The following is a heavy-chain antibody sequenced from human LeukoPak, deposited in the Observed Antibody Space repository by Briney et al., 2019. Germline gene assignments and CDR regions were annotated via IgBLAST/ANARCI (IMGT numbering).Heavy chain of an antibody. D-gene: IGHD6-19*01. V-gene: IGHV5-51*01. CDR1: GYSFTSYW. Sequence: GESLKISCKGSGYSFTSYWIGWVRQMPGKGLEWMGIIYPGDSDTRYSPSFQGQVTISADKSISTAYLQWSSLKASDTAMYYCARLNGIAVAGQYYFDYWGQGTLVTVSS. CDR3: ARLNGIAVAGQYYFDY. J-gene: IGHJ4*02. CDR2: IYPGDSDT.